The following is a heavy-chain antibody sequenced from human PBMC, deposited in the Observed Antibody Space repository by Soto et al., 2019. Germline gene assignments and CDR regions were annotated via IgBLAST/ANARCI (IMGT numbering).Heavy chain of an antibody. J-gene: IGHJ3*01. CDR3: VKRGRNWGAFDF. CDR1: GFILNNYA. Sequence: VQLLESGGDLVQPGGSLRLSCVASGFILNNYAMSWVRQAPGKGLEWVSTIGGTDGDSDGVPWYEDSVKGRFTISRESSTNTLLLHMDNFSAEESALYYCVKRGRNWGAFDFWGQGTTVVVSS. V-gene: IGHV3-23*01. CDR2: IGGTDGDSDGVP. D-gene: IGHD7-27*01.